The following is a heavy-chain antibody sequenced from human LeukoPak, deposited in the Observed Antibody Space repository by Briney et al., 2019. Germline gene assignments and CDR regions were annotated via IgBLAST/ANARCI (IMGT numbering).Heavy chain of an antibody. Sequence: GESLEISCKGSGYSFTSYWIGWLRQKPGKGLEWMGIIYPGDSDTRYSPSFQGQVTISADKSISTAYLQWSSLKASDTAMYYCATTLDYVGDYAGYWGQGTLVTVSS. D-gene: IGHD4-17*01. J-gene: IGHJ4*02. CDR3: ATTLDYVGDYAGY. V-gene: IGHV5-51*01. CDR1: GYSFTSYW. CDR2: IYPGDSDT.